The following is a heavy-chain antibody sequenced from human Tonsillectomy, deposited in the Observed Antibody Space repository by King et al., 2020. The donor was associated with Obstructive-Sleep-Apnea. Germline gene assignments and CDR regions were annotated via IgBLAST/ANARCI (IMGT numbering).Heavy chain of an antibody. CDR2: ISGSGPGT. J-gene: IGHJ3*02. D-gene: IGHD3-10*01. Sequence: VQLVESGGGLVQPGGSLRLSCAASGFTFSSYAMNWVRQAPGKGLEWVSAISGSGPGTYYADAVEGRFTISRANSKKTLYLQMDSLRTEDTALYYCVKVLWFWEEGAFDIWGQGTMVTVSS. CDR1: GFTFSSYA. CDR3: VKVLWFWEEGAFDI. V-gene: IGHV3-23*04.